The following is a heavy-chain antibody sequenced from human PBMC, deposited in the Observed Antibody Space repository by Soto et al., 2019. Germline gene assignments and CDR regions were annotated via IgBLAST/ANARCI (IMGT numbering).Heavy chain of an antibody. Sequence: ASVKVSCKVSGYTLTELSMHWVRQAPGKGLEWMGGFDPEDGETIYAQKFQGRVTMTEDTSTDTAYMELSSLRSEDTAVYYCATSSYTNRITIFGVVIPTNAPTDYWGQGTLVTVSS. CDR2: FDPEDGET. D-gene: IGHD3-3*01. J-gene: IGHJ4*02. CDR3: ATSSYTNRITIFGVVIPTNAPTDY. V-gene: IGHV1-24*01. CDR1: GYTLTELS.